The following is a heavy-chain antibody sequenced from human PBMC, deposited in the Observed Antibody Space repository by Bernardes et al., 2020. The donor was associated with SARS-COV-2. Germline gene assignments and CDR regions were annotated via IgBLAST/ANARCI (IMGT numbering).Heavy chain of an antibody. D-gene: IGHD4-4*01. CDR2: VSFTGNS. CDR1: GGSISGYY. J-gene: IGHJ4*02. Sequence: SETLSLTCTVSGGSISGYYWTWIRQPPGKELEWIGYVSFTGNSRYSPSLESRVTISLDRSKNQFSLNLKSVTAADSAVYYCARGLTTVTSSPYFDHWGQGSMVTVSS. CDR3: ARGLTTVTSSPYFDH. V-gene: IGHV4-59*01.